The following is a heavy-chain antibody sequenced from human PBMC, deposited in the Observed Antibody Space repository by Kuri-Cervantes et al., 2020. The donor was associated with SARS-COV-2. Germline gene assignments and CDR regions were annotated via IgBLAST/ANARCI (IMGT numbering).Heavy chain of an antibody. V-gene: IGHV3-23*01. CDR2: ISGSGTGA. CDR1: GFTFNSYE. D-gene: IGHD1-7*01. Sequence: GESLKISCAASGFTFNSYEMNLVRQAPGKGLEWVSVISGSGTGAYYADSVKGRFTISRDNSKNTLYLQMNSLRAEDTAVYFCAKDPTATTEYYYAMDVWGQGTTVTVSS. J-gene: IGHJ6*02. CDR3: AKDPTATTEYYYAMDV.